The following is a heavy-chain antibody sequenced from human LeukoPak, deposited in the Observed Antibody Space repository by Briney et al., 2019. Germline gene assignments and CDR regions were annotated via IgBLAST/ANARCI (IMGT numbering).Heavy chain of an antibody. CDR3: ARDPNGDYVGAFEF. D-gene: IGHD4-17*01. Sequence: GGSLRLSCEASGFTFSNYALIWVRRAPGKGLGWVSAIKGNGAGTYYADAVKGRFTISRDNSKNTLYLQMNSLRAEDTAVYYCARDPNGDYVGAFEFWGQGTMVTVSS. CDR1: GFTFSNYA. CDR2: IKGNGAGT. V-gene: IGHV3-23*01. J-gene: IGHJ3*01.